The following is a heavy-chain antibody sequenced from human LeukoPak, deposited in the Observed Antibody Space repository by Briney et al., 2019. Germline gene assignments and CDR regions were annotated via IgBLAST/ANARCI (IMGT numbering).Heavy chain of an antibody. Sequence: ASVKVSCKASGYTFTGYYMHWVRQAPGQGLEWMGWINPNSGGTNYAQKFRVRVTMTRDTSSSTVYMQLSTLTSDDTAVYSCARGRPSAEPPDHWGQGTLVAVSS. CDR3: ARGRPSAEPPDH. D-gene: IGHD6-6*01. CDR1: GYTFTGYY. CDR2: INPNSGGT. V-gene: IGHV1-2*02. J-gene: IGHJ4*02.